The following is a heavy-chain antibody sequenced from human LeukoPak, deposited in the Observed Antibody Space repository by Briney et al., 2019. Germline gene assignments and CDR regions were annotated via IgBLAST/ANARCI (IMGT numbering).Heavy chain of an antibody. J-gene: IGHJ4*02. V-gene: IGHV4-34*01. D-gene: IGHD3-10*01. CDR3: ARHNPAEYGSADY. Sequence: SETLSLTCAVYGGSFSGYYWSWIRQPPGKGLEWIGEINHSGSTNYNPSLKSRVTISVDTSKNQFSLRLSSVTAADTAVYYCARHNPAEYGSADYWGQGTLVTVSS. CDR2: INHSGST. CDR1: GGSFSGYY.